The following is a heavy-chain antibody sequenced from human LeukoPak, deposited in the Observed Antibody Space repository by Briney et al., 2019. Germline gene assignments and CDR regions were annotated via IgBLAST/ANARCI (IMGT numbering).Heavy chain of an antibody. J-gene: IGHJ4*02. CDR3: ASRGYSGYGHDY. Sequence: GASVKVSCKASGYTFTGYYMHWVRQAPGQGLEWMGWINPNSGGTNYAQKFQGRVTVTADESTSTAYMELSSLRSEDTAVYYCASRGYSGYGHDYWGQGTLVTVSS. D-gene: IGHD5-12*01. CDR2: INPNSGGT. CDR1: GYTFTGYY. V-gene: IGHV1-2*02.